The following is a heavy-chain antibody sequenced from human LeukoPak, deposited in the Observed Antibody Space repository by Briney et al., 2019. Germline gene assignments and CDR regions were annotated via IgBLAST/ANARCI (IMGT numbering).Heavy chain of an antibody. J-gene: IGHJ4*02. V-gene: IGHV4-34*01. Sequence: SETLSLTCAVYGGSFSGYYWSWIRQPPGKGLEWIGEINHSGSTNYNPSLKSRVTISVDTSENQFSLKLSSVTAADTAVYYCARHGNYYGSGSYYWGQGTLVTVSS. D-gene: IGHD3-10*01. CDR1: GGSFSGYY. CDR3: ARHGNYYGSGSYY. CDR2: INHSGST.